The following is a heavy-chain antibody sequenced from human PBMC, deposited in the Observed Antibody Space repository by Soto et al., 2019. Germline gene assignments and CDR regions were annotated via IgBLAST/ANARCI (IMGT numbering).Heavy chain of an antibody. D-gene: IGHD5-18*01. CDR2: INAANGNT. CDR3: ARIPRYSFPTSDDLDS. J-gene: IGHJ4*02. V-gene: IGHV1-3*01. Sequence: ASVKVSCKASGYIFSTYTMHWVRQAPGQRLEWMGWINAANGNTKYSQNFQGRVTISRDTSTNTAYMELNSLTSEDTAVYYCARIPRYSFPTSDDLDSWGQGTLVTVSS. CDR1: GYIFSTYT.